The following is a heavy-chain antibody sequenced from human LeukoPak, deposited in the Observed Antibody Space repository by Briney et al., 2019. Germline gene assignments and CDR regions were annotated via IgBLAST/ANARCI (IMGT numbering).Heavy chain of an antibody. D-gene: IGHD3-10*01. CDR2: ISYDTSNK. Sequence: GGSLRLSCAASGFTFSSHAMHWVRQAPGKGLEWVAVISYDTSNKYYVGSVKGRFTISRDNSKDTLYLQMNSLRAEDTAVYYCAKDQDGSGGFDYWGQGTLVTVSS. J-gene: IGHJ4*02. CDR1: GFTFSSHA. CDR3: AKDQDGSGGFDY. V-gene: IGHV3-30*04.